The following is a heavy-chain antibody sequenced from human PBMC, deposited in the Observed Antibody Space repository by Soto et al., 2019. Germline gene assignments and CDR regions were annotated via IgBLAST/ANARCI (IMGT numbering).Heavy chain of an antibody. J-gene: IGHJ2*01. CDR2: IYPGDSRT. CDR3: VRHPPTPPVLVTSYFDL. V-gene: IGHV5-51*01. D-gene: IGHD5-18*01. CDR1: EDIFDGCW. Sequence: GESLKISCKGSEDIFDGCWVDWVRQIPGKGLEWVGHIYPGDSRTSYNPSLESHVSISVDNSISTAYLQCSSLKASDSATYYCVRHPPTPPVLVTSYFDLWGRGTLVTVSS.